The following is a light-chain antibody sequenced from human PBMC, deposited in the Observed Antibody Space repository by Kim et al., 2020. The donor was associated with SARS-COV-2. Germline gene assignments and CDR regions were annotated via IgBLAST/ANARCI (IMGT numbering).Light chain of an antibody. V-gene: IGKV1-39*01. CDR1: QDISTH. CDR3: QQNYSTSIT. CDR2: AAS. J-gene: IGKJ5*01. Sequence: DIQMTQSPSSLSASVGDRVTITCWASQDISTHLNWYQQRPGKAPNLLIYAASSLESGVPSRFTGSGSGTDFTLTISSLQPEDFATYFCQQNYSTSITFGQGTRLEIK.